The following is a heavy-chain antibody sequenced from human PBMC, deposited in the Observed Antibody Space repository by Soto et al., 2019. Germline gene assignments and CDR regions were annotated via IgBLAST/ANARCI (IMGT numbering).Heavy chain of an antibody. CDR1: GFPFSSYS. V-gene: IGHV3-21*01. CDR3: ARRRYYYCMDV. CDR2: ISSSRSYI. Sequence: EVQLVESGGGLVKPGGSMRLSGTAFGFPFSSYSMNWVRQARGKGLAWVLSISSSRSYIYYADSVKGRFTISRDNAKNSLYLQMNSLRSEDTAVYYCARRRYYYCMDVWGQGTTVTVAS. J-gene: IGHJ6*02.